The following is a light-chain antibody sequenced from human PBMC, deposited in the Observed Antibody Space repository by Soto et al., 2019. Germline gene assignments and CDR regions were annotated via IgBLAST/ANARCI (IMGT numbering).Light chain of an antibody. CDR1: SSDLGGYNH. CDR3: SSYTSSSTLA. J-gene: IGLJ1*01. V-gene: IGLV2-14*01. Sequence: SALTQPGSGSGSPAQSITISCTGTSSDLGGYNHVAWYQQHPGKAPKLIIYEVSSRPPSVSNRFSGSTSGTTASLTIFGLQAEDEAASYRSSYTSSSTLAFGTGTQVTAL. CDR2: EVS.